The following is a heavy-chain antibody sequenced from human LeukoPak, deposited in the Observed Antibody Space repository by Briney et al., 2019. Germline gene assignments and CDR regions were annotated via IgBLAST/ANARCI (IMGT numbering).Heavy chain of an antibody. CDR3: ARDRGRGQVY. J-gene: IGHJ4*02. Sequence: PGGSLRLSCAASGFIFTDYWMYWVRQAPGKGLAWVANIKEDGSEKNYVDSVKGRFTISRDNAKNTLYLQMNSLRAEDTAVYYCARDRGRGQVYWGQGTLVTVSS. CDR2: IKEDGSEK. CDR1: GFIFTDYW. V-gene: IGHV3-7*01. D-gene: IGHD3-10*01.